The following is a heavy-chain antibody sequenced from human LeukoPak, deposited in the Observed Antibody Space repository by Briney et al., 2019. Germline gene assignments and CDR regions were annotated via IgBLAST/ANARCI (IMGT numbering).Heavy chain of an antibody. J-gene: IGHJ4*02. CDR3: ASLVVVVVTASEIDY. CDR1: GGSVSSSSYY. Sequence: PSETLSLTCSVSGGSVSSSSYYWGWVRQPPGKGLEWIGSFHYSGSTYYNPSLKSRVTISGDTSKNQSSQKLRSVTAADRAVYYCASLVVVVVTASEIDYWGQGTLVTVSS. D-gene: IGHD2-21*02. CDR2: FHYSGST. V-gene: IGHV4-39*01.